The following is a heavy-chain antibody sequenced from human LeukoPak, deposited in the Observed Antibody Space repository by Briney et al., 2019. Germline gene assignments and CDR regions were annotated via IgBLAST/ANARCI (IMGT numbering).Heavy chain of an antibody. V-gene: IGHV1-24*01. CDR1: GYTLTELS. J-gene: IGHJ3*01. CDR3: ATTSDHTYYYDSSGYYHH. Sequence: ASVKVSCKVSGYTLTELSMHWVRQAPGKGLEWMGVFDPEDGETIYAQKFQGRVTMTEDTSTDTAYMELSRLRSEDTDVYYCATTSDHTYYYDSSGYYHHWGQGTMVTVSS. D-gene: IGHD3-22*01. CDR2: FDPEDGET.